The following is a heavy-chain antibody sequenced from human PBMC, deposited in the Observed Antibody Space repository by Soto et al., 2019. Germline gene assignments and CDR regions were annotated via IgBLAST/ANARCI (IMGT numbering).Heavy chain of an antibody. D-gene: IGHD3-16*01. CDR2: IYYSGST. Sequence: SETLSLTCTVSGGSISSGGYYWSWIRQHPGKGLEWIGYIYYSGSTYYNPSLKSRVTISVDTPKNQFSLKLSSVTAADTAVYYCARGGPYYYYGMDVWGQGTTVTVSS. CDR3: ARGGPYYYYGMDV. J-gene: IGHJ6*02. V-gene: IGHV4-31*03. CDR1: GGSISSGGYY.